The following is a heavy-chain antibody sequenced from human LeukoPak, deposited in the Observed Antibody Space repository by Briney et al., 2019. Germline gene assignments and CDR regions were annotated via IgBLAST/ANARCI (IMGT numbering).Heavy chain of an antibody. CDR3: ARARNNYDTSGFSALDY. V-gene: IGHV3-21*01. CDR2: ISSSKGYI. J-gene: IGHJ4*02. D-gene: IGHD3-22*01. Sequence: GGSLRLSCAASGFTFSSYSMNWVRQAPGKGLEWVSSISSSKGYIYYADSVKGRFTISRDNAKKSLYLQMNSLRAEDTAVYYCARARNNYDTSGFSALDYWGQGTLVTVSS. CDR1: GFTFSSYS.